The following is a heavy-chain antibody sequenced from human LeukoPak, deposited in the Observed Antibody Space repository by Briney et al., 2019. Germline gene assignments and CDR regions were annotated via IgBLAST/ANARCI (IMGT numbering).Heavy chain of an antibody. D-gene: IGHD4-11*01. Sequence: PGGSLRLSCAASGFTFSSYEMNWVRQAPGKGLEWVAFIPYDGSDTFYADSVKGRFTISRDNSKNTLYLQMNSLRAEDTAVYYCAAMTSVTTGDYWGQGTLVTVSS. CDR2: IPYDGSDT. J-gene: IGHJ4*02. V-gene: IGHV3-30*02. CDR3: AAMTSVTTGDY. CDR1: GFTFSSYE.